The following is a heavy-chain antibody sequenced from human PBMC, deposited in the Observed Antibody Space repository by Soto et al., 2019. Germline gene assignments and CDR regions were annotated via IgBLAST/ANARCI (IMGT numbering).Heavy chain of an antibody. D-gene: IGHD6-19*01. Sequence: QVRLVESGGGVVQPGRSLRLSCTASGCSLSSYAMYWFRQPPGKGLEWVAVISHDGINKHYADSVKGRVTVSRDNSNHSLDLQLNSLRGEDTAMYYCARDMYSSDYFVKWFEPWGQGTLVTVSS. V-gene: IGHV3-30-3*01. J-gene: IGHJ5*02. CDR1: GCSLSSYA. CDR2: ISHDGINK. CDR3: ARDMYSSDYFVKWFEP.